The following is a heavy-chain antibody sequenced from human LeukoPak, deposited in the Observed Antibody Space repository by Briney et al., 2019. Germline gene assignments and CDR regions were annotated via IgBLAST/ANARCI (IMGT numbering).Heavy chain of an antibody. Sequence: GGSLRLSCAVSGFTFSRHGMHWARQAPGKGLEWVAVISYDGSNKYYADSVKGRFTISRDNSKNTLYLQMNSLRAEDTAVYYCARGSVWFGELLDYWGQGTLVTVSS. J-gene: IGHJ4*02. D-gene: IGHD3-10*01. CDR3: ARGSVWFGELLDY. CDR1: GFTFSRHG. V-gene: IGHV3-30*03. CDR2: ISYDGSNK.